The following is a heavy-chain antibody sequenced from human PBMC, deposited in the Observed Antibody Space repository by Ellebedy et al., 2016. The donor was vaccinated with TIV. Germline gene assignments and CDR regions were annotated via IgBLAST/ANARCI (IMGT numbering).Heavy chain of an antibody. CDR2: ISGYNGNT. CDR1: GYTFSNYG. J-gene: IGHJ4*02. D-gene: IGHD6-13*01. Sequence: AASVKVSCKASGYTFSNYGISWVRQAPGQGLEWMAWISGYNGNTHYAQQFQDRVTTTTDTATSTAYMELRSLRSDDTAVYYCARLKGSSWYVETRGGYYFDYWGQGTLVTVSS. V-gene: IGHV1-18*04. CDR3: ARLKGSSWYVETRGGYYFDY.